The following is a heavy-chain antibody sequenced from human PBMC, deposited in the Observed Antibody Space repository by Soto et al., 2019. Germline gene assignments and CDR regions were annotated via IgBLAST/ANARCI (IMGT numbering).Heavy chain of an antibody. J-gene: IGHJ6*03. Sequence: KAXXYSFTNYGITWVRQAPGQGFEWMGWISAYNGDTNYAQKLQGRVTMTTDASTSTAYLELRSLRSDDTAVYYSAXXXXXXXXXXXXXXXYYYMXVXXXXTTXXV. CDR3: AXXXXXXXXXXXXXXXYYYMXV. CDR1: XYSFTNYG. V-gene: IGHV1-18*01. CDR2: ISAYNGDT.